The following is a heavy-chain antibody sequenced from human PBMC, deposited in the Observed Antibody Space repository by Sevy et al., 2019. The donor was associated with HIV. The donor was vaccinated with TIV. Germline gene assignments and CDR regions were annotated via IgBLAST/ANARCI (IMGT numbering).Heavy chain of an antibody. V-gene: IGHV3-23*01. CDR2: ITSGGAT. J-gene: IGHJ4*02. CDR3: AGGDTPMITDLDY. D-gene: IGHD3-16*01. CDR1: GLNSNTNG. Sequence: GGSLRLSCAASGLNSNTNGMSWVRQAPGKGLEWVAGITSGGATYYADSVKGRFTVSRDNSRNTLYLQLNSLRADDTAVFYCAGGDTPMITDLDYWGQGTLVTVSS.